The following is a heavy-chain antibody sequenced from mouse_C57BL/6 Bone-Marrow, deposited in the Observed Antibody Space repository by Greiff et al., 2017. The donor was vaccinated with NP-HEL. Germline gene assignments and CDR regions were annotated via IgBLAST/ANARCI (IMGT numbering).Heavy chain of an antibody. CDR3: ARPYYYGSSYVYWYFDV. CDR2: ISSGGSYT. Sequence: VQLQQSGGDLVKPGGSLKLSCAASGFTFSSYGMSWVRQTPDKRLEWVATISSGGSYTYYPDSVKGRFTISRYNAKNTLYLQMSSLKSEDTAMYYCARPYYYGSSYVYWYFDVWGTGTTVTVSS. D-gene: IGHD1-1*01. V-gene: IGHV5-6*01. CDR1: GFTFSSYG. J-gene: IGHJ1*03.